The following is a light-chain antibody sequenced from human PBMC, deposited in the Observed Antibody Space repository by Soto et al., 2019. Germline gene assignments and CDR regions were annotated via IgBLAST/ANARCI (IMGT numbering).Light chain of an antibody. CDR1: QSVSSN. CDR2: GAS. V-gene: IGKV3-15*01. CDR3: QQYNNWPPQ. J-gene: IGKJ1*01. Sequence: EIVLTQSPATLSVSPGERATLSCRASQSVSSNLAWYQQKPGQAPRLLIYGASTRDTGITARFSGSGSGTEFTLTIRRLQSEDFAVYYCQQYNNWPPQFGQGTKVDIK.